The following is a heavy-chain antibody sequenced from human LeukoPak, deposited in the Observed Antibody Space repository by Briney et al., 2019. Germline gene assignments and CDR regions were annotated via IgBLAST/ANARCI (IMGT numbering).Heavy chain of an antibody. J-gene: IGHJ4*02. CDR2: IKQDGSEK. D-gene: IGHD6-13*01. Sequence: PGGSLRLSCAASGFTFSNIAMTWVRQAPGKGLEWVANIKQDGSEKYYEDSVKGRFTISRDNAKNSLYLQMNSLRAEDTAVYYCARQTGYSSSWYVPYFDNWGQGTLVTVSS. CDR1: GFTFSNIA. V-gene: IGHV3-7*01. CDR3: ARQTGYSSSWYVPYFDN.